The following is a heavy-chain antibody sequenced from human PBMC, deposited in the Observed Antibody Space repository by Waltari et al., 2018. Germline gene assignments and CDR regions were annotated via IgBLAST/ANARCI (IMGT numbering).Heavy chain of an antibody. CDR3: ARRVVAATDYFDY. Sequence: QVHLQESGPGLVKPSQTLSLTCTVSGGSISSGGYSWSWIRQHPEKGLEWIGYIYYNGITYSTPSLRSRVTVSLDTSKSQFSLKLISVTAADTAVYYCARRVVAATDYFDYWGQGTLVTVSS. D-gene: IGHD2-15*01. CDR2: IYYNGIT. CDR1: GGSISSGGYS. J-gene: IGHJ4*02. V-gene: IGHV4-31*03.